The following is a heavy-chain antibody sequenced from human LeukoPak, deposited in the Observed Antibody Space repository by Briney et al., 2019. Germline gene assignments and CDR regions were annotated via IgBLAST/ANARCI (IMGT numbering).Heavy chain of an antibody. V-gene: IGHV3-33*05. CDR3: AKDLPAAGTGYFQH. Sequence: GGSLRLSCVASGLTFSNYGMHWVRQAPGKGLEWVAVISYDGSNKYYADSVKGRFTISRDNSKNTLYLQMNSLRAEDTAVYYCAKDLPAAGTGYFQHWGQGTLVTVSS. CDR1: GLTFSNYG. CDR2: ISYDGSNK. J-gene: IGHJ1*01. D-gene: IGHD6-13*01.